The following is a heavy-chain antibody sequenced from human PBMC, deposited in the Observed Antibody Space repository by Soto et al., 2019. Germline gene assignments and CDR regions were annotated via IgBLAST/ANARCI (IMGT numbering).Heavy chain of an antibody. J-gene: IGHJ4*02. CDR1: GYRFSHYW. CDR2: IYPGDSDT. V-gene: IGHV5-51*01. CDR3: AKVFYYYDSSGYYYFDY. D-gene: IGHD3-22*01. Sequence: PGESLKISCKASGYRFSHYWIAWVRHMPGKGLEWMGIIYPGDSDTRYSPSFQGQVTISADTSMYTAYLQWSSLKASDTAVYYCAKVFYYYDSSGYYYFDYWGQGTLVTVSS.